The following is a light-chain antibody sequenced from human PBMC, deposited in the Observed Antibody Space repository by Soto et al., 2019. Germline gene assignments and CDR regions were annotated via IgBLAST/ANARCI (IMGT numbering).Light chain of an antibody. J-gene: IGLJ2*01. Sequence: QSVLTQPASVSGSPGQSITISCTGTSSDVGAYNFVSWYQQHPGKAPKLIFYEVSNRPPGLSDRFSGSKSGTTASLTISGLQAEDEADYFCSSYTTNKTLPFGGGTKVTVL. CDR2: EVS. CDR3: SSYTTNKTLP. CDR1: SSDVGAYNF. V-gene: IGLV2-14*01.